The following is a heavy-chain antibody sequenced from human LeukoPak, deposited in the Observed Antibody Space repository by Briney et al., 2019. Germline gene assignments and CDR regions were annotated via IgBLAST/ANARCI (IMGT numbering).Heavy chain of an antibody. J-gene: IGHJ5*02. V-gene: IGHV4-39*07. CDR3: ALRGLVRGFDP. CDR2: IYYSGST. D-gene: IGHD2-2*01. CDR1: GGSISSSSYY. Sequence: SETLSLTCTVSGGSISSSSYYWGWIRQPPGKGLEWIGSIYYSGSTYYNPSLKSRVTISVDTSKNQFSLKLSSVTAADTAVYYCALRGLVRGFDPWGQGTLVTVSS.